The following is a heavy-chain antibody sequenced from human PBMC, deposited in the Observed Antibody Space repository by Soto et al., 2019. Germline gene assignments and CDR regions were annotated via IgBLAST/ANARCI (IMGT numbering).Heavy chain of an antibody. CDR2: IYYSGST. Sequence: KSSETLSLTCTVSGGSISSSSYYWGWIRQPPGKGLEWIGSIYYSGSTYYNPSLKSRVTISVDTSKNQFSLKLSSVTAADTAVYYCARQPEDDSSGYVDYWGQGTLVTVSS. V-gene: IGHV4-39*01. D-gene: IGHD3-22*01. J-gene: IGHJ4*02. CDR1: GGSISSSSYY. CDR3: ARQPEDDSSGYVDY.